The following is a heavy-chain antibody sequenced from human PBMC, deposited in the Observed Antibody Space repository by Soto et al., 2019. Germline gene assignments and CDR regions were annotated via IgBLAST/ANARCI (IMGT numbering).Heavy chain of an antibody. Sequence: QLQLQESGSGLVKPSQTLSLTCAVSGGSISSGGYSWSWIRQPPGKGLEWIGYIYHSGSTYYNPSLKSRVTISVDRSKNQFSLKLSSVTAADTAVYYCARGVYCGGDCYPYFDYWGQGTLVTVSS. V-gene: IGHV4-30-2*01. D-gene: IGHD2-21*02. CDR3: ARGVYCGGDCYPYFDY. CDR2: IYHSGST. CDR1: GGSISSGGYS. J-gene: IGHJ4*02.